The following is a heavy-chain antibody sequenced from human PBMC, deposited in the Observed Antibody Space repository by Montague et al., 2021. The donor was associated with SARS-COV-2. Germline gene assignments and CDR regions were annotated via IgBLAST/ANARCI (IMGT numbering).Heavy chain of an antibody. CDR3: ARVLDYYGSGSYPLYYYYGMDV. CDR2: ISYDGSNK. CDR1: GFTFSSYA. Sequence: SLRLSCAASGFTFSSYAMHWVRQAPGKGLEWVAVISYDGSNKYYADSVKGRFTISRDNSKNTLYLQMNSLRAEDTAVYYCARVLDYYGSGSYPLYYYYGMDVWGQGTTVTVSS. V-gene: IGHV3-30*04. D-gene: IGHD3-10*01. J-gene: IGHJ6*02.